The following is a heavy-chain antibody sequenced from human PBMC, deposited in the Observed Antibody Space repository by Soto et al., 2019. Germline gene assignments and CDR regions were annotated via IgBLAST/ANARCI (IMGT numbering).Heavy chain of an antibody. V-gene: IGHV4-59*01. Sequence: PSETLSLTCTVSGGSISSYYWSWIRQPPGKGLEWIGYIYYSGSTNYNPSLKSRVTISVDTSKNQFSLKLSSVTAADTAVYYCARAGGGDAFDIWGQGTMVTVS. J-gene: IGHJ3*02. CDR2: IYYSGST. CDR3: ARAGGGDAFDI. CDR1: GGSISSYY.